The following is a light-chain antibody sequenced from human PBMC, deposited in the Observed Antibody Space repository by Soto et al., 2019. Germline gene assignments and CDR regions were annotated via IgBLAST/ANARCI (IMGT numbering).Light chain of an antibody. CDR1: NIGSKN. CDR2: RDT. V-gene: IGLV3-9*01. Sequence: SYELTQPLSVSVALGQTARITCGGNNIGSKNVHWYQQRPGQAPVLVIYRDTNRPSGIPERFSGSSSGNTATLTISRAQAGDEADYYCQVWDSNVWVFGGGTKPTVL. J-gene: IGLJ3*02. CDR3: QVWDSNVWV.